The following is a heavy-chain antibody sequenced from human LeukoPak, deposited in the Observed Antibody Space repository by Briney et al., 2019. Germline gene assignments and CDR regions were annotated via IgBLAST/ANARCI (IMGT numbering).Heavy chain of an antibody. CDR2: ISLDGNNE. V-gene: IGHV3-30-3*01. CDR3: ARALSGHWTYDY. J-gene: IGHJ4*01. CDR1: GFTFRNYD. D-gene: IGHD1-1*01. Sequence: GGSLRLSCAASGFTFRNYDMHWVRQAPGKGLEWVAVISLDGNNEYYADSVKGRFSLSRDNSMNTLYLQLNSLRTEDPAMSYCARALSGHWTYDYWGPGTLVTASS.